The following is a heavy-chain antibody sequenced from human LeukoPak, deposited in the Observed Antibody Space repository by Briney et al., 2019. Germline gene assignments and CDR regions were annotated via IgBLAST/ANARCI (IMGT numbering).Heavy chain of an antibody. CDR2: INHSGST. J-gene: IGHJ4*02. D-gene: IGHD1-26*01. Sequence: SETLSLTCAVYGGSFSGYYWSWIRQPPGKGLEWIGEINHSGSTNYNPSLKSRVTISVDTSKNQFSLKLSSVTAADTAVYYCASWSGSYDSWGQGTLVTVSS. V-gene: IGHV4-34*01. CDR3: ASWSGSYDS. CDR1: GGSFSGYY.